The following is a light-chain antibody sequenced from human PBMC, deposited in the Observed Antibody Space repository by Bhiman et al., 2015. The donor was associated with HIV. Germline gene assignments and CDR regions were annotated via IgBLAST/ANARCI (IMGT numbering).Light chain of an antibody. CDR2: EVT. CDR1: SSDVGGYNY. V-gene: IGLV2-8*01. J-gene: IGLJ2*01. CDR3: SSYASSGPSHVI. Sequence: QSALTQPPSASGSPGQSVTISCTGTSSDVGGYNYVSWYQQHPGKAPKLMIYEVTKRPSGVPDRFSGSKSGNTASLTVSGLQPEDEADYYCSSYASSGPSHVIFGGGTKLTVL.